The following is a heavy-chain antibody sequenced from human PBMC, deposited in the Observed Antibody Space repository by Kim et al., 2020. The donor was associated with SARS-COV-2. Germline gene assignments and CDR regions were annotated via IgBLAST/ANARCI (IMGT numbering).Heavy chain of an antibody. J-gene: IGHJ4*02. CDR3: LGGFYFDY. V-gene: IGHV1-3*01. D-gene: IGHD3-16*01. Sequence: GNGNTIYSQKFQGRVTFTTDTSASTAYMELSFLRSEDSAVYYCLGGFYFDYWGQGTLVTFSS. CDR2: GNGNT.